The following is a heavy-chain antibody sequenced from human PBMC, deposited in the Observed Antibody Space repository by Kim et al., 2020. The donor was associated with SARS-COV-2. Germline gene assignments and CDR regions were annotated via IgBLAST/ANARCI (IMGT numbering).Heavy chain of an antibody. CDR1: GYTFTSYG. Sequence: ASVKVSCKASGYTFTSYGISWVRQAPGQGLEWMGWISAYNGNTNYAQKLQGRVTMTTDTSTSTAYMELRSLRSDDTAVYYCARGSYDFWSGYHYAFDIWGQGTMVTVSS. CDR2: ISAYNGNT. J-gene: IGHJ3*02. D-gene: IGHD3-3*01. CDR3: ARGSYDFWSGYHYAFDI. V-gene: IGHV1-18*04.